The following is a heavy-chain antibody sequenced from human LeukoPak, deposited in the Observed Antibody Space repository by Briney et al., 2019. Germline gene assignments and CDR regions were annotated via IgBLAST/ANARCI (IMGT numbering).Heavy chain of an antibody. D-gene: IGHD3-10*01. V-gene: IGHV4-59*08. CDR1: GGSISSYY. J-gene: IGHJ4*02. Sequence: KPSETLSLTCTVSGGSISSYYWSWIRQPPGKGLEWIGYIYYSGSTNYNPSLKSRVTISVDTSKNQFSLKLSSVTAADTAVYYCARHPITMVRGVSNYYFDYWGQGTLVTVSS. CDR3: ARHPITMVRGVSNYYFDY. CDR2: IYYSGST.